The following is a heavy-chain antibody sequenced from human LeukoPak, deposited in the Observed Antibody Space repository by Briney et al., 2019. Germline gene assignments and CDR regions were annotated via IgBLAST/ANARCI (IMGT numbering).Heavy chain of an antibody. CDR1: GDSISSGAY. CDR3: ARPQHDYGDYYS. CDR2: IYYTGST. D-gene: IGHD4-17*01. Sequence: SETLSLTCSVSGDSISSGAYWGWIRQPPGKGLEWIGSIYYTGSTYYNPSLRSRVTISVDTSKNQFSLKLRSVTAADTAVYYCARPQHDYGDYYSWGQGTLVTVSS. V-gene: IGHV4-39*01. J-gene: IGHJ4*02.